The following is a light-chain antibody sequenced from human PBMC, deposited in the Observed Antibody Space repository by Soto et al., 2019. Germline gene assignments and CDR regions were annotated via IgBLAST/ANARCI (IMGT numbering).Light chain of an antibody. CDR2: GAS. CDR1: QSVSSSY. J-gene: IGKJ1*01. CDR3: QQYNNWPRT. Sequence: IVLTQSQGTLSLTPGERATLSCRASQSVSSSYLAWYQQKPGQAPRLLIYGASSRATGIPDRFSGSGSGTDFTLTISRLEPEDFAVYYCQQYNNWPRTSGQGTNADTK. V-gene: IGKV3-20*01.